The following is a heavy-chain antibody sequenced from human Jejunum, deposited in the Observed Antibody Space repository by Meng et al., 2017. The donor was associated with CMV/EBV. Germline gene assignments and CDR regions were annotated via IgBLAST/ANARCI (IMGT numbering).Heavy chain of an antibody. Sequence: SVEVSCKASGFTFITWGVGWVRLAPGQGLEWVGGSFKGDTNYAPKFEGRVTMTTDTSTSTAYMELTSLKFDDTAVYYCARGLWSGFDYWGQGTLVTVSS. CDR1: GFTFITWG. J-gene: IGHJ4*02. V-gene: IGHV1-18*01. CDR2: SFKGDT. CDR3: ARGLWSGFDY. D-gene: IGHD3-3*01.